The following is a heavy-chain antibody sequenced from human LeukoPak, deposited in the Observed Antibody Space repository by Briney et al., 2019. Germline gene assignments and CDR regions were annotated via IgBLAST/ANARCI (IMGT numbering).Heavy chain of an antibody. Sequence: PSETLSLTCTVSGGSISSYYWSWIRQPPGKGLEWIGYIYYSGSTNYNPSLKSRVTISVGTSKNQFSLKLSSVTAADTAVYYCAADPGDSSGYYPYWGQGTLVTVSP. CDR1: GGSISSYY. V-gene: IGHV4-59*01. J-gene: IGHJ4*02. CDR3: AADPGDSSGYYPY. D-gene: IGHD3-22*01. CDR2: IYYSGST.